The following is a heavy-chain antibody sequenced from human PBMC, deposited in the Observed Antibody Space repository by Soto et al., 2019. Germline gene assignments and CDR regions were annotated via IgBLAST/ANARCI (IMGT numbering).Heavy chain of an antibody. Sequence: GGSLRLSCAASGFTFSSYAMHWVRQAPGKGLEWVAVISYDGSNKYYADSVKGRFTISRDNSKNTLYLQMNSLRAEDTAVYYCARVAAAGHYYYHYYMAVWGKGATVTVSS. D-gene: IGHD6-13*01. CDR2: ISYDGSNK. CDR3: ARVAAAGHYYYHYYMAV. J-gene: IGHJ6*03. CDR1: GFTFSSYA. V-gene: IGHV3-30-3*01.